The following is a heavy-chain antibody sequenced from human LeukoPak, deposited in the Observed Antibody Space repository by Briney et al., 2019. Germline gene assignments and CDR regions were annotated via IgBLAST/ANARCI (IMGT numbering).Heavy chain of an antibody. CDR1: GFTFSSYG. Sequence: GGSLRLSCAASGFTFSSYGMHWVRQAPGKGLEWVAVIWYDGSNKYYADSVKGRFTISRDNSKNTLYLQMNSLRAEDTAVYYCAKACSGGSCYLDYWGQGTLVTVSS. CDR3: AKACSGGSCYLDY. CDR2: IWYDGSNK. J-gene: IGHJ4*02. V-gene: IGHV3-33*06. D-gene: IGHD2-15*01.